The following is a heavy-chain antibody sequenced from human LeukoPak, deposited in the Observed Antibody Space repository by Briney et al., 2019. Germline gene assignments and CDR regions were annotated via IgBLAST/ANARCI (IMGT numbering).Heavy chain of an antibody. V-gene: IGHV4-39*07. D-gene: IGHD3-16*01. J-gene: IGHJ6*03. CDR3: ARDSMITFGGTHYMDV. CDR1: GGSISSSSYY. Sequence: SETLSLTCTVSGGSISSSSYYWGWIRQPPGKGLEWIGSIFYSGSTYYNPSLRSRVTVSVDTSKNQFSLKLSSVTAADTAVYYCARDSMITFGGTHYMDVWGKGTTVTASS. CDR2: IFYSGST.